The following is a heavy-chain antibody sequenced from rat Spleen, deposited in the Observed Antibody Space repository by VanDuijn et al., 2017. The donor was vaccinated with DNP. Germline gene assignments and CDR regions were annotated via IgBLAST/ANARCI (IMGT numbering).Heavy chain of an antibody. J-gene: IGHJ2*01. Sequence: EVQLVESGGGLVQPGRSLKLSCAASGLTFSDYNMAWVRQAPKKGLEWVASISTGGGNTYYRDSVKGRFTISRDNAKSSLYLQMDSLRSEDTATYYCTTESTYYGYFDYWGQGVMVPVSS. D-gene: IGHD1-9*01. V-gene: IGHV5-20*01. CDR3: TTESTYYGYFDY. CDR1: GLTFSDYN. CDR2: ISTGGGNT.